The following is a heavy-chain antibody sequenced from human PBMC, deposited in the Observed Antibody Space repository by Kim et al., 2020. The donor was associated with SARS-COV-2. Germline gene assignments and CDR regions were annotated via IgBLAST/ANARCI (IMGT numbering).Heavy chain of an antibody. J-gene: IGHJ6*02. CDR1: GFTFSDYY. CDR2: TRNKANSYTT. CDR3: ASLVVGAGLYYSMDV. V-gene: IGHV3-72*01. D-gene: IGHD1-26*01. Sequence: GGSLRLSCAASGFTFSDYYMDWVRQAPGKGLEWVGRTRNKANSYTTEYAASVRGRFTISRDDSKNSLYLQMHSLKIEDTAVYYCASLVVGAGLYYSMDVWGQGTTVTVAS.